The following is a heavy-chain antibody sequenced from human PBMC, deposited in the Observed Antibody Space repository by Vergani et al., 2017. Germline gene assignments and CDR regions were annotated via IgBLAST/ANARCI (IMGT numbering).Heavy chain of an antibody. CDR3: ARVLPVQDSSGYYPVGVSNWFDP. V-gene: IGHV3-30*03. CDR1: GFTFSSYG. J-gene: IGHJ5*02. D-gene: IGHD3-22*01. CDR2: ISYDGSNK. Sequence: QVQLVESGGGVVQPGRSLRLSCAASGFTFSSYGMHWVRQAPGKGLEWVAVISYDGSNKYYADSVKGRFTISRDNSKNTLYLQMNSLRAEDTAVYYCARVLPVQDSSGYYPVGVSNWFDPWGQGTLVTVSS.